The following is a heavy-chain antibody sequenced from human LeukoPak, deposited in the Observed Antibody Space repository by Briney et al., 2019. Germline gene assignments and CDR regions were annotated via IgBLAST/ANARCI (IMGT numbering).Heavy chain of an antibody. CDR1: GFTFSSYD. V-gene: IGHV3-13*01. CDR3: AGGITMSRDFDL. Sequence: GGSLRLSCAASGFTFSSYDMHWVRQATGKGLEWVSAIGTAGDTYYPGSVKGRFTISRENAKNSLYLQMNSLRAGDTAVYYCAGGITMSRDFDLWGRGTLVTVSS. J-gene: IGHJ2*01. D-gene: IGHD3-10*01. CDR2: IGTAGDT.